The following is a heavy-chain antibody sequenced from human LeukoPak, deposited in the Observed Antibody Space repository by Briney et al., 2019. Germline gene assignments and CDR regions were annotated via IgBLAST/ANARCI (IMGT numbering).Heavy chain of an antibody. V-gene: IGHV3-7*03. Sequence: PGGSLRLSCTASGFTFSNYWMSWVRQAPGKGLEWVANMKQDGSEQYYVDSMKGRFTISRDNAKNSLYLQINSLRAEDTAVYYCARDPGSLPAAIGYCYYGMDVWGQGTTVTVSS. J-gene: IGHJ6*02. CDR1: GFTFSNYW. D-gene: IGHD2-2*02. CDR2: MKQDGSEQ. CDR3: ARDPGSLPAAIGYCYYGMDV.